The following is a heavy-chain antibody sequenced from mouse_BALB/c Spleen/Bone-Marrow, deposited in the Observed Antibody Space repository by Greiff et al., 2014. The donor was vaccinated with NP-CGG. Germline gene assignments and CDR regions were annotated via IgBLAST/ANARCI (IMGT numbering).Heavy chain of an antibody. D-gene: IGHD2-3*01. CDR3: ARQNDGYLYYAMDY. CDR1: GYSITSGYS. V-gene: IGHV3-1*02. J-gene: IGHJ4*01. Sequence: EVQLQQSGPDLVKPSQSLSLTCTVTGYSITSGYSWHWIRQFPGNKLEWMGYIHYSGTTNYNPSLKSRISITRDTSKNQFFLHLNSVTSDDTATYYCARQNDGYLYYAMDYWGQGTSVTVSS. CDR2: IHYSGTT.